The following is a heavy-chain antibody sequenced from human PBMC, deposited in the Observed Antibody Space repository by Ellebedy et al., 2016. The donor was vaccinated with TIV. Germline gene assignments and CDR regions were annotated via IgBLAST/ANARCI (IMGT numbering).Heavy chain of an antibody. CDR3: ARSPRELGLDY. V-gene: IGHV1-18*04. Sequence: AASVKVSCKASGYTFTSYGISWVRQAPGQGLEWMGWISAYNGNTNDAQKLQGRVTITRNTSISTAYMELSSLRSEDTAVYYCARSPRELGLDYWGQGTLVTVSS. J-gene: IGHJ4*02. CDR1: GYTFTSYG. CDR2: ISAYNGNT. D-gene: IGHD7-27*01.